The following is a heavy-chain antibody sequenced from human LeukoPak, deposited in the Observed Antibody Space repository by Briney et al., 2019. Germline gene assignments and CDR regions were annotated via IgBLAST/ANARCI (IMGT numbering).Heavy chain of an antibody. CDR2: IWYDGSNK. D-gene: IGHD3-16*01. CDR3: ARDGGIWYFDY. J-gene: IGHJ4*02. Sequence: PGRSLRFSCAASGFTFSSYVMHWVRQAPGKGLEWVAVIWYDGSNKYYADSVKGRFTISRDNSKKTLYLQMNSLRAEDTAVYYCARDGGIWYFDYWGQGTLVTVSS. CDR1: GFTFSSYV. V-gene: IGHV3-33*01.